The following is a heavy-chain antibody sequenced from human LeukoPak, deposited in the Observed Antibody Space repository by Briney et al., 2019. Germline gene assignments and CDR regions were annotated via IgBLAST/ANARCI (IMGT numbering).Heavy chain of an antibody. V-gene: IGHV5-51*01. Sequence: GESLKISCKGSGYNFSNSWIGWVRQVPGKGLEWMGLIFPGDSDMRYNPSFEGQVTMSADKSIDTAYLQWHSLKASDTAMYYCARQGVPSVLIVFDYWGQGTLVTVSS. D-gene: IGHD2-8*01. CDR1: GYNFSNSW. J-gene: IGHJ4*02. CDR3: ARQGVPSVLIVFDY. CDR2: IFPGDSDM.